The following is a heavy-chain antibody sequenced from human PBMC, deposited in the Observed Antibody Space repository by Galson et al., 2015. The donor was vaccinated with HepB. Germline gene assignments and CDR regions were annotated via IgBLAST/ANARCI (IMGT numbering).Heavy chain of an antibody. Sequence: SLRLSCAASGFTLTNHGMAWVRQAPGKGLESVSAIDVDNNGGSTFYADSVKGRFTISRDDFKNTLYLQMNSLRAEDTAIYYCVRDQGAYRYFVTPDYWGQGTLVTVSS. CDR1: GFTLTNHG. V-gene: IGHV3-23*01. CDR2: IDVDNNGGST. D-gene: IGHD2-15*01. CDR3: VRDQGAYRYFVTPDY. J-gene: IGHJ4*02.